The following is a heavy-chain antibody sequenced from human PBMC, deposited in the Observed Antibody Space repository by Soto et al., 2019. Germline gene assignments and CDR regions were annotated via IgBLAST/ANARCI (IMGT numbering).Heavy chain of an antibody. CDR2: INPNSGGT. V-gene: IGHV1-2*02. D-gene: IGHD2-21*02. CDR3: ATTGLVVVTASAFDY. Sequence: QVQLVQSGAEVKKPGASVKVSCKASGYTFTGYYMHWVRQAPGQGLEWMGWINPNSGGTNYAQKVQGRVTMTRDTSISTAYMELSRLRSDDTAVYYCATTGLVVVTASAFDYWGQGTLVTVSS. J-gene: IGHJ4*02. CDR1: GYTFTGYY.